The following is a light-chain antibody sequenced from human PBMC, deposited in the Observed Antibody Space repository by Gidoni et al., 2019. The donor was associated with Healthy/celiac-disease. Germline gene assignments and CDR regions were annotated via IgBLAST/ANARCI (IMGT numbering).Light chain of an antibody. J-gene: IGKJ1*01. Sequence: ESVLTQSPGTLSLSPGERATLSCRASQSVSSSYLAWYQQKPGQAPRLLIYGASSRATGIPDRFSGSGSETDFTLTISRLEPEDFAVYYCQQYGSSPPGAFGQGTKVEIK. CDR2: GAS. CDR1: QSVSSSY. CDR3: QQYGSSPPGA. V-gene: IGKV3-20*01.